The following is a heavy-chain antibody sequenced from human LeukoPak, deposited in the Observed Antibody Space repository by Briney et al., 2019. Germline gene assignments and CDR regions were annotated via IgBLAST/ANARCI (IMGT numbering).Heavy chain of an antibody. D-gene: IGHD3-16*01. CDR2: IYTSGST. J-gene: IGHJ5*02. Sequence: SETLSLTCTVSGGSISSGSYYWSWIRQPAGKGLEWIGRIYTSGSTNYNPSLKSRVTISVDTSKNQFSLKLSSVTAADTAVYYCARVWYDYVWGSYLPNWFDPWGQGTLVTVSS. V-gene: IGHV4-61*02. CDR1: GGSISSGSYY. CDR3: ARVWYDYVWGSYLPNWFDP.